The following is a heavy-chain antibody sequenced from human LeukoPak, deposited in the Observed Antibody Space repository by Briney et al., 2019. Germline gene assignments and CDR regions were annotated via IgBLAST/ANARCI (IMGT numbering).Heavy chain of an antibody. J-gene: IGHJ3*02. CDR2: IYYSAGT. D-gene: IGHD1/OR15-1a*01. CDR1: GGSVGSGSYY. CDR3: ARAPTTHPTTAVDAFDI. V-gene: IGHV4-61*01. Sequence: PSETLSLTCTVSGGSVGSGSYYWSWIRQPPGKGLEWLGYIYYSAGTNYNPSLKSRVSISVDTSKNQFSLRLSSVTAADTAVYYCARAPTTHPTTAVDAFDIWGEGTMVTVSS.